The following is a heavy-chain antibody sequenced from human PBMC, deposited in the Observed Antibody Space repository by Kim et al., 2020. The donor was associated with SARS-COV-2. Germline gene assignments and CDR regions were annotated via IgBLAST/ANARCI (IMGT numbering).Heavy chain of an antibody. V-gene: IGHV1-3*01. J-gene: IGHJ4*02. CDR3: AREGGSSTGGARD. Sequence: ASVKVSCKASGYTFTSYAIHWVRQAPGQGLEWIGWINAGNGNTKYSQKFQGRVTITRDTSASTAYMELSSLRSEDTAVYYCAREGGSSTGGARDWGQGTLVTVSS. CDR1: GYTFTSYA. D-gene: IGHD3-16*01. CDR2: INAGNGNT.